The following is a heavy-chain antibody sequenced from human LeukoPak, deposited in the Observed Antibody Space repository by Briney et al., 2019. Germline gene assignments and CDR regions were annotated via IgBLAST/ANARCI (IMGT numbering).Heavy chain of an antibody. V-gene: IGHV4-59*01. CDR1: GGSINSYY. Sequence: PSETLSLTCTVSGGSINSYYWSWIRQPPGKGREWIGYIHYSGSANYNPSLKSRGTISLGMSKNQFSLKLSSVTAADTAVYYCARVGTYCGGDCFLDYWGQGTLVTVSS. D-gene: IGHD2-21*01. CDR3: ARVGTYCGGDCFLDY. J-gene: IGHJ4*02. CDR2: IHYSGSA.